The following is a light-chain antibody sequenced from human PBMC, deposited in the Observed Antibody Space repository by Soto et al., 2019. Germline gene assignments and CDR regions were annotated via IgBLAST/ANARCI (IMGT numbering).Light chain of an antibody. CDR2: AAF. CDR1: QGIRND. CDR3: LQTYNYPLT. Sequence: AIQVTQSPSSLSASVGDRVTITCRASQGIRNDLGWYQQKPGKAPKLLIYAAFRLQNGVPSRFSGSGSGTDFTLTISSLQPEDSATYYCLQTYNYPLTFGGGTKVEI. V-gene: IGKV1-6*01. J-gene: IGKJ4*01.